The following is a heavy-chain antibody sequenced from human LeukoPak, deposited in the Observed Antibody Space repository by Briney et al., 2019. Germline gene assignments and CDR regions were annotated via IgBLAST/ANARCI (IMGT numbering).Heavy chain of an antibody. CDR3: ATQPGYCSGGSCKNSDY. CDR1: GFTFSSYA. Sequence: GGSLRLSCAASGFTFSSYAMSWVRQAPGKGLEWVSSISSSSSYIYYADSVKGRFTISRDNAKNSLYLQMNSLRAEDTAVYYCATQPGYCSGGSCKNSDYWGQGTLATVSS. CDR2: ISSSSSYI. D-gene: IGHD2-15*01. J-gene: IGHJ4*02. V-gene: IGHV3-21*01.